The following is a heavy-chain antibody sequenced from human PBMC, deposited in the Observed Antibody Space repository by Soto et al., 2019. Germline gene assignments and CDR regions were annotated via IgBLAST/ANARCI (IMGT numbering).Heavy chain of an antibody. CDR3: ATRGERGIVVVPAAMGAYYYYYMDV. J-gene: IGHJ6*03. CDR1: GGTYSSYT. V-gene: IGHV1-69*02. CDR2: IIPILGIA. D-gene: IGHD2-2*01. Sequence: GASVKLSCTASGGTYSSYTISWVRQAPGQGLEWMGRIIPILGIANYAQKFQGRVTITADKSTSTAYMELSSLRSEDTAVYYCATRGERGIVVVPAAMGAYYYYYMDVWGKGTTVTVSS.